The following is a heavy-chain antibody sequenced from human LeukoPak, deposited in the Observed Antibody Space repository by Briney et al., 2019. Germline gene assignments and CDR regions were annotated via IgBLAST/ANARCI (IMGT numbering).Heavy chain of an antibody. CDR3: ALLAVASDFDY. D-gene: IGHD6-19*01. Sequence: TGGSLRLSCAVSGFPFSVYEMNWVRQAPGKGLEWVSNIASSGTTTYYAESVKGRFSISRDNAKSSLYLQMNSLRVEDTAVYYCALLAVASDFDYWGQGAPVTLSS. CDR1: GFPFSVYE. J-gene: IGHJ4*02. CDR2: IASSGTTT. V-gene: IGHV3-48*03.